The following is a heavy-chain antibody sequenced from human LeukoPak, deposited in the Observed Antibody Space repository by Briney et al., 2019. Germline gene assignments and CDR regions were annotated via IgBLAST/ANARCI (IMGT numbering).Heavy chain of an antibody. CDR1: GYTFTGYY. CDR2: VNPNSGGT. V-gene: IGHV1-2*02. Sequence: ASVKVSCRASGYTFTGYYIHWVRQAPGQGLEWIGWVNPNSGGTHNARHFQGRVTMTRDTSISTVHMELSSLRSDDTALYYCARAGYFDSTGLDYWGQGTLVTASS. D-gene: IGHD3-9*01. J-gene: IGHJ4*02. CDR3: ARAGYFDSTGLDY.